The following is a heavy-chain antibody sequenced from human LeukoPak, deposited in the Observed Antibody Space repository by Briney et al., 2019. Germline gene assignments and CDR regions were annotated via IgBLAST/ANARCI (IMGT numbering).Heavy chain of an antibody. D-gene: IGHD3-22*01. V-gene: IGHV3-30*03. CDR1: GFTFSSYG. CDR2: ISYDGSNK. CDR3: ARGNYDSSGYSFDY. J-gene: IGHJ4*02. Sequence: GGSLRLSCAASGFTFSSYGIHWVRQAPGKGLEWVAVISYDGSNKYYADSVKGRFTISRDNSKNTLYLQMNSLRAEDTAVYYCARGNYDSSGYSFDYWGQGTLVTVSS.